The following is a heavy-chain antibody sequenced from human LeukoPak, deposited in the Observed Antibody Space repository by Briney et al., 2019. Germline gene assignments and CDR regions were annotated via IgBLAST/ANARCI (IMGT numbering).Heavy chain of an antibody. CDR3: ARGQNSDY. V-gene: IGHV1-8*01. Sequence: ASVKVSCKASGYTFTSYDINWVRQATGQGLEWMGWMNPNSGNTGYAQKFQGWVTMTRDTSISTAYMELSRLRSDDTAVYYCARGQNSDYWGQGTLVTVSS. CDR2: MNPNSGNT. CDR1: GYTFTSYD. J-gene: IGHJ4*02.